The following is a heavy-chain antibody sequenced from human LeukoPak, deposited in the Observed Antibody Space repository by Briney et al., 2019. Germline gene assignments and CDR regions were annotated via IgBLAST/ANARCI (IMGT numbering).Heavy chain of an antibody. V-gene: IGHV3-30*18. J-gene: IGHJ3*02. Sequence: GRSLRLSCAASGFTFSSFGMHWVRQAPGKGLEWVALISDDGSNEYYADSVKGRFTISRDNSENTLYLQMNSLRAEDTAVYYCAKGLRSGTYYNAFHIWGQGTMVTVSS. D-gene: IGHD3-10*01. CDR1: GFTFSSFG. CDR2: ISDDGSNE. CDR3: AKGLRSGTYYNAFHI.